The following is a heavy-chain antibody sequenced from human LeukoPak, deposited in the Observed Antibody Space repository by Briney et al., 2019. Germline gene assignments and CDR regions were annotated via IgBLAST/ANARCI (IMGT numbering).Heavy chain of an antibody. CDR2: INHSGST. Sequence: TTSETLSLTCTVSGGSISSYYWSWIRQPPGKGLEWIGEINHSGSTNYNPSLKSRVTISVDTSKNQFSLKLSSVTAADTAVYYCARNAYSVLKKNWFDPWGQGTLVTVFS. CDR3: ARNAYSVLKKNWFDP. V-gene: IGHV4-34*01. D-gene: IGHD2-21*01. J-gene: IGHJ5*02. CDR1: GGSISSYY.